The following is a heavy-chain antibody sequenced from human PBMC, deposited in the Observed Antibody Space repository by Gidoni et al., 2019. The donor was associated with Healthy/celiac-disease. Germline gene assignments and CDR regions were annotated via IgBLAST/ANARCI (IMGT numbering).Heavy chain of an antibody. CDR3: AREGGDFWSGYYSSWFDP. CDR2: INPSGGST. V-gene: IGHV1-46*01. D-gene: IGHD3-3*01. J-gene: IGHJ5*02. CDR1: GYTFTSYD. Sequence: QVQLVQSGAEVKKPGASVKVSCKASGYTFTSYDMHWVRQAPGQGLEWIGIINPSGGSTSYAQKFQGRVTMTRDTSTSTVYMELSSLRSEDTAVYYCAREGGDFWSGYYSSWFDPWGQGTLVTVSS.